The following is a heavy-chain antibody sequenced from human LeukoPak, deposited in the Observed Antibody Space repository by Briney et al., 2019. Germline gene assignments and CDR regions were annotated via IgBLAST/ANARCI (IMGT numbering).Heavy chain of an antibody. Sequence: ASVKVSCKASVGTFTSYASSCVRHAPGQGLEWMGRIIPIFGTANYAQKFQGRVTITADKSTSTAYMELSSLRSEDTAVYYCASGRVGKGLYFDYWGQGTLVTVSS. CDR1: VGTFTSYA. D-gene: IGHD1-26*01. CDR2: IIPIFGTA. J-gene: IGHJ4*02. CDR3: ASGRVGKGLYFDY. V-gene: IGHV1-69*06.